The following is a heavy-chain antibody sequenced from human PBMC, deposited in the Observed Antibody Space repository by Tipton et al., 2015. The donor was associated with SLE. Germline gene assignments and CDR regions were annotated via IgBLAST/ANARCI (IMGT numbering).Heavy chain of an antibody. J-gene: IGHJ1*01. Sequence: SLRLSCAASGDTFGTYGMHWVRQAPGKGPEWVAFIKSEAEESKTYYPDSVRGRSTIARDYSKNTLNLEMNSLRADDTAVYYCVKDNPVLANWGQGTVVTVSS. V-gene: IGHV3-30*02. CDR2: IKSEAEESKT. CDR1: GDTFGTYG. D-gene: IGHD6-6*01. CDR3: VKDNPVLAN.